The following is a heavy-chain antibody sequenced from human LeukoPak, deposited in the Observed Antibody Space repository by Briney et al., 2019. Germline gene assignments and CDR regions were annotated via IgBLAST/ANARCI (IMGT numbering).Heavy chain of an antibody. D-gene: IGHD1-26*01. CDR1: GFTFSSYG. CDR2: ISGSGGRT. J-gene: IGHJ5*02. V-gene: IGHV3-23*01. CDR3: AKDGRDNWFDP. Sequence: GGSLRLSCAASGFTFSSYGMSWVRQAPGKGLEWVSGISGSGGRTFYADSVRGRFTISRDNSKNTLYFLINSLRAEDTAIYYCAKDGRDNWFDPWGQGTLVTVSS.